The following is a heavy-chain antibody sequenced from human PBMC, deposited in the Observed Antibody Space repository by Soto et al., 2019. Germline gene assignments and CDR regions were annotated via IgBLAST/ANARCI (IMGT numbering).Heavy chain of an antibody. CDR2: IYYSGST. CDR1: GGSISSYY. Sequence: SETLSLTCTVSGGSISSYYWSWIRQPPGKGLEWIGYIYYSGSTNYNPSLKSRVTISVDTSKNQFSLKLSSVTAADTAVYYCASGVDRGAYCSGGSCYSPSYYYYCYMDVSGKGTTVTV. CDR3: ASGVDRGAYCSGGSCYSPSYYYYCYMDV. D-gene: IGHD2-15*01. V-gene: IGHV4-59*01. J-gene: IGHJ6*03.